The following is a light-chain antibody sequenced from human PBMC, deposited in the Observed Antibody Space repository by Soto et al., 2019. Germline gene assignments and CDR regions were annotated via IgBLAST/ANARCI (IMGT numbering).Light chain of an antibody. CDR2: DVS. V-gene: IGLV2-14*01. J-gene: IGLJ1*01. Sequence: QSVLTQAASVSGSPGRAITISCTGTSSDVGGYNYVSWYQQHPGKAPKLMIYDVSNRPSGVSNRFSGSKSGNTASLTISGLQAEDEADYYCSSYTSSSTHYAFGTGTKVTVL. CDR1: SSDVGGYNY. CDR3: SSYTSSSTHYA.